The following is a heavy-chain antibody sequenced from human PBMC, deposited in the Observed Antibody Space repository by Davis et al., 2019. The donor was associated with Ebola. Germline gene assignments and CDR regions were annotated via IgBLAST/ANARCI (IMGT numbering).Heavy chain of an antibody. D-gene: IGHD3-10*01. CDR1: GFSFSNYA. CDR3: AKIEAYGSGNYFEY. V-gene: IGHV3-23*01. Sequence: GGSLRLSCAASGFSFSNYAMSWDRQAPGKGLEWVSAVNSNGGYTYYADSVKGRFTISRDTSTVYLQMNSLRVEDTAVYYCAKIEAYGSGNYFEYWGQGTLVTISS. J-gene: IGHJ4*02. CDR2: VNSNGGYT.